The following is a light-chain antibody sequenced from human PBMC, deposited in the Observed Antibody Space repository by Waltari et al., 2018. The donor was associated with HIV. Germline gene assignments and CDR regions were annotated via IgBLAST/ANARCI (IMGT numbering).Light chain of an antibody. CDR1: SSNIGNNA. CDR2: SNN. V-gene: IGLV1-44*01. Sequence: QSVLTQPPSASGTPGQRVPIPCSGSSSNIGNNAVSWYQQFPGTAPKLLIYSNNQRPSGVPDRFSGSKSGTSASLAISGLQSEDEANYYCETLDDNLNGPVFGGGTKLTVL. J-gene: IGLJ2*01. CDR3: ETLDDNLNGPV.